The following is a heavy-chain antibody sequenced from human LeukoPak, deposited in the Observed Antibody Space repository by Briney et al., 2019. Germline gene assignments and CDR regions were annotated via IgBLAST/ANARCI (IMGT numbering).Heavy chain of an antibody. CDR1: GGSFSGYY. J-gene: IGHJ5*02. Sequence: PSETLSLTCAVYGGSFSGYYWSWIRQPPGKGLEWIGEINHSGSTNYNPSLKSRVTISVDTSKNQFSLKLSSVTAADTAVYYCARVGSSSWINWFDPWGQGTLVTVS. CDR3: ARVGSSSWINWFDP. V-gene: IGHV4-34*01. D-gene: IGHD6-13*01. CDR2: INHSGST.